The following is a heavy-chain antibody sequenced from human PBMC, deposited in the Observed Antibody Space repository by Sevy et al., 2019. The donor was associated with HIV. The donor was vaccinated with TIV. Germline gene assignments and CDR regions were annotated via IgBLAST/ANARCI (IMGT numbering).Heavy chain of an antibody. Sequence: GGSLRLSCAASGFTFSPYWMTWVRQAPGKRLEWVANIRPDGSDKYYVDSVKGRFTISRDNAKNSLYLQMNSLRADDTAMYYCARGVGLDCWGQGALVTVSS. V-gene: IGHV3-7*01. CDR3: ARGVGLDC. CDR2: IRPDGSDK. J-gene: IGHJ4*02. D-gene: IGHD1-26*01. CDR1: GFTFSPYW.